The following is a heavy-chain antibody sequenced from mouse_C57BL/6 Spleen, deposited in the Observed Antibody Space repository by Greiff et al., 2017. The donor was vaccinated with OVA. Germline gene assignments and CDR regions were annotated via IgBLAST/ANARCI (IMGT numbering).Heavy chain of an antibody. CDR1: GFTFSSYT. J-gene: IGHJ1*03. Sequence: EVMLVESGGGLVKPGGSLKLSCAASGFTFSSYTMSWVRQTPEKRLEWVATISGGGGNTYYPDSVKGRFTISRDNAKNTLYLQMSSLRSEDTALYYCARHLAYYSNHWYFDVWGTGTTVTVSS. D-gene: IGHD2-5*01. CDR3: ARHLAYYSNHWYFDV. V-gene: IGHV5-9*01. CDR2: ISGGGGNT.